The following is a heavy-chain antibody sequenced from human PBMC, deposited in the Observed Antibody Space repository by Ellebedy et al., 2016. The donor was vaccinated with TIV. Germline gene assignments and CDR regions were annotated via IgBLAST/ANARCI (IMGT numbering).Heavy chain of an antibody. CDR1: GYTFTSYD. Sequence: ASVKVSCXASGYTFTSYDINWVRQATGQGLEWMGWMNPNSGNTGYAQKFQGRVTMTRNTSISTAYMELSSLRSEDTAVYYCAREDTLRYFDWLLSDYYGMDVWGQGTTVTVSS. CDR3: AREDTLRYFDWLLSDYYGMDV. J-gene: IGHJ6*02. V-gene: IGHV1-8*01. D-gene: IGHD3-9*01. CDR2: MNPNSGNT.